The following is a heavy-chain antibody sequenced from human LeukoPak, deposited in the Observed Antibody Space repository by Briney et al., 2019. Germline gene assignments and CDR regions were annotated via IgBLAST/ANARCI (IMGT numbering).Heavy chain of an antibody. D-gene: IGHD5-12*01. CDR3: ARGSDIVATIMGDY. J-gene: IGHJ4*02. Sequence: GGSLRLSCAASGFTFSSYKMHWVRQAPGTGLDWVALISYDGSNKYYADSVKGRFTISRENSNHTLYLQMNSLRAEDTAMYHCARGSDIVATIMGDYWGQGTLFTVSS. CDR1: GFTFSSYK. V-gene: IGHV3-30*03. CDR2: ISYDGSNK.